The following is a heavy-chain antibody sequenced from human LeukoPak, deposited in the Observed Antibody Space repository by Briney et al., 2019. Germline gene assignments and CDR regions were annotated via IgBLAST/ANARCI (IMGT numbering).Heavy chain of an antibody. J-gene: IGHJ4*02. CDR1: GYTFTVYY. V-gene: IGHV1-2*02. CDR3: ARGYRGGSFDY. CDR2: INPNSGGT. Sequence: ASVTVSFKASGYTFTVYYMHWVRQAPGQGVEWMGWINPNSGGTNYAQKFQGRVTMTRDTSISAAYMELSRLRSDDTAVYYCARGYRGGSFDYWGQGTLVTVSS. D-gene: IGHD1-26*01.